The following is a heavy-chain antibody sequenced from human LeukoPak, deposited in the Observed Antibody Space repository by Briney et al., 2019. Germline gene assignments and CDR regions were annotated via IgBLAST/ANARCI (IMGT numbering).Heavy chain of an antibody. V-gene: IGHV1-18*01. J-gene: IGHJ4*02. Sequence: ASVKVSCKASGYTFTNYGISWVRQAPGQGLEWMGWISAYNGNTNYAQKLQGRVTMTTDTSTSTAYMELRSLRSDDTAVYYCARDVELRFLEWLYPIDYWGQGTLVTVSS. CDR1: GYTFTNYG. CDR3: ARDVELRFLEWLYPIDY. D-gene: IGHD3-3*01. CDR2: ISAYNGNT.